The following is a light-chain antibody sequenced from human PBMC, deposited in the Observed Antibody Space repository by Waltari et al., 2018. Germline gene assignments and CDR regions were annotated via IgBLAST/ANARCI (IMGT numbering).Light chain of an antibody. CDR2: RNT. CDR3: STWDSSLSGWV. Sequence: QAGLTQPPSVSKALRQTATLTCTGTSNNVGNLGAAWLQQHQGHPPKLVSYRNTARPSGISERFSASRSGNTASLTIAGLEAEDEADYYCSTWDSSLSGWVFGGGTKLTVL. J-gene: IGLJ3*02. CDR1: SNNVGNLG. V-gene: IGLV10-54*04.